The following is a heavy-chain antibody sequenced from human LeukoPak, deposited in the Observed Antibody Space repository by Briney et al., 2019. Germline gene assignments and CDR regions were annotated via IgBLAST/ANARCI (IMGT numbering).Heavy chain of an antibody. CDR3: ARGLVFLEWLSGGYYFDY. Sequence: GSLRLSCAASGFTFSNAWMSWVRQPPGKGLEWIGEINHSGSTNYNPSLKSRVTISVDTSKNQFSLKLSSVTAADTAVYYCARGLVFLEWLSGGYYFDYWGQGTLVTVSS. V-gene: IGHV4-34*01. CDR1: GFTFSNAW. CDR2: INHSGST. D-gene: IGHD3-3*01. J-gene: IGHJ4*02.